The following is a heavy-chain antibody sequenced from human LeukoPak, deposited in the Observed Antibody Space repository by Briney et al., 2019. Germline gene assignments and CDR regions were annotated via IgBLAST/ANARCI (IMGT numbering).Heavy chain of an antibody. V-gene: IGHV1-46*01. D-gene: IGHD6-13*01. Sequence: GASVKVSCKASGYTFTNYYMHWVPQAPGQGLEWMGVIDPNGGGTSYPQKVQGRLTMTRDTSTSTVSMELSSLRPEDTAVYYCAAWGSSSSPLPGMDVWGQGTTVTVSS. CDR2: IDPNGGGT. CDR3: AAWGSSSSPLPGMDV. CDR1: GYTFTNYY. J-gene: IGHJ6*02.